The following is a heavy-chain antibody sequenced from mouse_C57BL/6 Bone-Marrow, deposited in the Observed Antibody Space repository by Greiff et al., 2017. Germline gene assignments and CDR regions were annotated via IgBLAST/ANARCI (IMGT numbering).Heavy chain of an antibody. J-gene: IGHJ3*01. CDR2: ISDGGSYT. V-gene: IGHV5-4*01. CDR3: ARDLVTTGEWFAY. Sequence: EVQGVESGGGLVKPGGSLKLSCAASGFTFSSYAMSWVRQTPEKRLEWVATISDGGSYTYYPDNVKGRFTISRDNAKNNLYLQMSHLKSEDTAMYYCARDLVTTGEWFAYWGQGTLVTVSA. CDR1: GFTFSSYA. D-gene: IGHD2-2*01.